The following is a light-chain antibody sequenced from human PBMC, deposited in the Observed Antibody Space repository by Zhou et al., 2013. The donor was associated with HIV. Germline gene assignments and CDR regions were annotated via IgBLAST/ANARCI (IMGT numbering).Light chain of an antibody. J-gene: IGKJ2*01. CDR3: QQTYTTPLST. Sequence: DIQMTQSPSSVSASVGDRVTITCRASQSIRNYLNWYQQKPGKAPKLLVYGASSLQNGVPSRFSGSGSGTDFTLTISSLLPEDFATYSCQQTYTTPLSTFGQGTKVESK. CDR2: GAS. CDR1: QSIRNY. V-gene: IGKV1-39*01.